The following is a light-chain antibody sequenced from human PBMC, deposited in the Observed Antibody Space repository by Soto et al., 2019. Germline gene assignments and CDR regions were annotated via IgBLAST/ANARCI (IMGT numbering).Light chain of an antibody. V-gene: IGKV3-20*01. CDR2: SAS. J-gene: IGKJ1*01. CDR1: QSVSNNY. Sequence: EIVFTQSPGTLSLSPGERATLSCRASQSVSNNYLAWYQQKPGQAPRLLIYSASIGATGTPARFSGSGSGTDFTLTISRLEPEDFAVYYCQQYETFGQGTKVDI. CDR3: QQYET.